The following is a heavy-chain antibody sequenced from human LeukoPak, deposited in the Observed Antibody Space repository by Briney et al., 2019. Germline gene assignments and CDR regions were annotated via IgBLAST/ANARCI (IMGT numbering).Heavy chain of an antibody. D-gene: IGHD3-22*01. J-gene: IGHJ4*02. Sequence: GGSLRLSCAASGFIFSNFGMNWVRQAPGKGLEWVSSITSSSSYIYYADSVKGRFTISRDNAKNSLYLQMNSLRAEDTAVYYCARDLRYFDSTGYYYLDYWGQGTLVTVSS. CDR3: ARDLRYFDSTGYYYLDY. CDR1: GFIFSNFG. V-gene: IGHV3-21*01. CDR2: ITSSSSYI.